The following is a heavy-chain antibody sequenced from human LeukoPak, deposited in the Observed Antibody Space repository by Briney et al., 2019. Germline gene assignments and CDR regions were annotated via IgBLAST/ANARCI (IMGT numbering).Heavy chain of an antibody. Sequence: ASVEVSCKASGYTFTSYGISWVRQAPGQGLEWMGWISAYNGNTNYAQKLQGRVTMTTDTSTSTAYMELRSLRSDDTAVYYCARDLLYSDILTGPDYWGQGTLVTVSS. D-gene: IGHD3-9*01. CDR3: ARDLLYSDILTGPDY. V-gene: IGHV1-18*01. CDR1: GYTFTSYG. CDR2: ISAYNGNT. J-gene: IGHJ4*02.